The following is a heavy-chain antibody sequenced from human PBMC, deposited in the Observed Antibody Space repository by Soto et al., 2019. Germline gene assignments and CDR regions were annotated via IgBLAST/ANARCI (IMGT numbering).Heavy chain of an antibody. D-gene: IGHD3-10*01. CDR1: GFSRSTSGVG. CDR2: MYWSDDK. V-gene: IGHV2-5*01. Sequence: QITLKESGPTLVKPTQTLTLTCTFSGFSRSTSGVGVGWFRQPPGKDLEGLALMYWSDDKRHSPSLKSRLTIAKDTSKNEVVLTMTNMDPVDTATYFCAHFPYLLNALLGFGELPVGYYGMDVWGQGTPVTVSS. J-gene: IGHJ6*02. CDR3: AHFPYLLNALLGFGELPVGYYGMDV.